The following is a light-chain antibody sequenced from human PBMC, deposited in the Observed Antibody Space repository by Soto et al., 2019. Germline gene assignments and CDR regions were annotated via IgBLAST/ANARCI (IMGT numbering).Light chain of an antibody. CDR2: DAS. J-gene: IGKJ1*01. Sequence: IQMTQSPSTLSASVGDRVTITCRSSQSISGYLAWYQQEPGKPPKLLIYDASSLESGVPSRFSGSGSGTDFTLTLSSLEPEDFAVYYCQQRAGSSTFGQGTKVDIK. CDR1: QSISGY. CDR3: QQRAGSST. V-gene: IGKV1-5*01.